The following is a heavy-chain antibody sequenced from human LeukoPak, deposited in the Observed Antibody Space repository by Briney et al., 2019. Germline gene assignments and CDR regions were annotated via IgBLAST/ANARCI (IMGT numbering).Heavy chain of an antibody. J-gene: IGHJ6*03. V-gene: IGHV4-59*08. CDR3: ARLKDFWSGYYGDYYYYMDV. Sequence: PSETLSLTCSVSDDSIRNYYWNWVRQPPGKGLEWIGYIYYSGSTNYNPSLKSRVTISVDTSKNQFSLKLSSVTAADTAVYYCARLKDFWSGYYGDYYYYMDVWGKGTTVTVSS. D-gene: IGHD3-3*01. CDR1: DDSIRNYY. CDR2: IYYSGST.